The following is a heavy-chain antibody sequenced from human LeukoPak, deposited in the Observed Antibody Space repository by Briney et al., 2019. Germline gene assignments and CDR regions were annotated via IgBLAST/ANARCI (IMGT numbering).Heavy chain of an antibody. D-gene: IGHD2-15*01. CDR3: AKSHCSGGSCYYGRLEY. CDR2: ISGSGGST. Sequence: TGGSLRLSCAVSGFTFSSYGMSWVRQAPGKGPEWVSDISGSGGSTYYADSVKGRFTISRDNSKNTLDLQMNSLRAEDTAVYYCAKSHCSGGSCYYGRLEYWGQGTLVTVSS. CDR1: GFTFSSYG. J-gene: IGHJ4*02. V-gene: IGHV3-23*01.